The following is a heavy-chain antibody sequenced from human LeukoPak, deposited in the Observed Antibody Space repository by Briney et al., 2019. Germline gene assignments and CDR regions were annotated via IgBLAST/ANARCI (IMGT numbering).Heavy chain of an antibody. D-gene: IGHD1-26*01. CDR3: AMGIGLDAFDI. CDR1: GYTVTSYG. Sequence: GASVKVSCKASGYTVTSYGISWVRQAPGQGLEWMGWISAYNGNTKYVQKLQGRVTMTTDTSTSIAYMELRSLRSDDTAVYYCAMGIGLDAFDIWGQGTMVTVSS. J-gene: IGHJ3*02. V-gene: IGHV1-18*01. CDR2: ISAYNGNT.